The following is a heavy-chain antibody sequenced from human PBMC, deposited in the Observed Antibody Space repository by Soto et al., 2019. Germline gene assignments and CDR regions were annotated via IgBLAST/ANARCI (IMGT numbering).Heavy chain of an antibody. D-gene: IGHD6-13*01. CDR3: ARGIAAAGPKLDY. V-gene: IGHV3-48*01. Sequence: EVQLVESGGGLVQPGGSLRLSCAASGFTSSSYSMNWVRQAPGKGLEWVSYISSATTTIYYADSVKGRFTISRDNAKNSLYLQMNSLRADDTAVYYCARGIAAAGPKLDYWGQGTLVTVSS. CDR1: GFTSSSYS. CDR2: ISSATTTI. J-gene: IGHJ4*02.